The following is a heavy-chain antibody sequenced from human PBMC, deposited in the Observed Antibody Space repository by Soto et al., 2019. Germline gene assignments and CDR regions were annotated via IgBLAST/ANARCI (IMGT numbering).Heavy chain of an antibody. D-gene: IGHD2-2*01. Sequence: EVQLVESGGGLVKPGGSLRLSCAASGFTFSSYSMNWVRQAPGKRLEWVSSISSSSSYIYYADSVKGRFTISRDNAKNSLYPQMNSLRAEDTAVYYCARGMRSSTIAAMGDFDYWCQGTLLTVSS. J-gene: IGHJ4*02. CDR1: GFTFSSYS. V-gene: IGHV3-21*01. CDR3: ARGMRSSTIAAMGDFDY. CDR2: ISSSSSYI.